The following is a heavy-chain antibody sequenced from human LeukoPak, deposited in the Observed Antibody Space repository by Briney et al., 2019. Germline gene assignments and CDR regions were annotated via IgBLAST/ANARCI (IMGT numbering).Heavy chain of an antibody. Sequence: PGRSLRLSCAASGFTFSNYAMHWVRQAPGKGLEWVASISYDESYEFYADSVKGRFTISRDNSKNTVSLQMNSLKPEDTAVYFCATRGATYIRYWGQGTLVTVSS. V-gene: IGHV3-30*01. CDR3: ATRGATYIRY. CDR1: GFTFSNYA. CDR2: ISYDESYE. J-gene: IGHJ4*02. D-gene: IGHD1-26*01.